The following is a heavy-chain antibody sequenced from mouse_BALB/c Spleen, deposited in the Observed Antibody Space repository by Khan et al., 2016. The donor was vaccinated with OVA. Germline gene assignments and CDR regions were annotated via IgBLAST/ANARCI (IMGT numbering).Heavy chain of an antibody. CDR3: VRDGAYHRSDGWFAY. CDR1: GYTFTSYT. V-gene: IGHV1-4*01. J-gene: IGHJ3*01. D-gene: IGHD2-14*01. Sequence: QVQLQQSGAELARPGASVKMSCKASGYTFTSYTIHWIKKRPGQGLEWIGYINPSNGYTNYNQKFKDKATLTTDKSSTTAYMQLSSLTSDDSAVYTCVRDGAYHRSDGWFAYWGQGTLVTVSA. CDR2: INPSNGYT.